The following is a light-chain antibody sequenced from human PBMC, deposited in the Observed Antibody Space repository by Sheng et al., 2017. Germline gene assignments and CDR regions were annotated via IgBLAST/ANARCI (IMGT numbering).Light chain of an antibody. CDR1: QSLLDRNGRNY. V-gene: IGKV2-28*01. Sequence: DIVMTQSPLSLPVTPGEAASISCRSSQSLLDRNGRNYLDWYLQKPGQSPQLLIYLGSNRASGVPDRFSGSGSGTDFTLKISRVEAEDVGVYYCMQALQTPRTFGQGTRL. CDR2: LGS. J-gene: IGKJ2*01. CDR3: MQALQTPRT.